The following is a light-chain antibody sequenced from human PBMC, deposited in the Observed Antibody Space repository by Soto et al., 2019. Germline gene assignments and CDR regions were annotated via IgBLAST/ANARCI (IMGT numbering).Light chain of an antibody. V-gene: IGKV3D-20*01. CDR2: DAS. CDR1: QSVSSY. Sequence: EIVMTQSPATLALSPGERATLSFGASQSVSSYLAWYQQKPGQAPRLLIYDASNRATGIPDRFSGSGSGTDFTLTISRLEPEDFAVYYCQQYGRSGTFGQGPKVDIK. J-gene: IGKJ1*01. CDR3: QQYGRSGT.